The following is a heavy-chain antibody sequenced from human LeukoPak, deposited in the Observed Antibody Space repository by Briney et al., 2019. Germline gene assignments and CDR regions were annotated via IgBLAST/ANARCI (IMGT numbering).Heavy chain of an antibody. V-gene: IGHV3-30-3*01. CDR3: AKDRDLSDSSGYSVY. CDR1: GFTFSSYA. D-gene: IGHD3-22*01. J-gene: IGHJ4*02. Sequence: PGRSLRLSCAASGFTFSSYAMHWVRQAPGKGLEWVAVISYDGSNKYYADSVKGRFTISRDNSKNTLYLQMNSLGAEDTAVYYCAKDRDLSDSSGYSVYWGQGTLVTVSS. CDR2: ISYDGSNK.